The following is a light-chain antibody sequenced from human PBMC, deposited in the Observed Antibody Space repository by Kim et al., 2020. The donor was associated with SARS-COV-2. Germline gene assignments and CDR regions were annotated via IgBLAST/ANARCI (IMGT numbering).Light chain of an antibody. J-gene: IGKJ1*01. CDR1: QSVSTIY. CDR3: QQYSSLPRT. V-gene: IGKV3-20*01. Sequence: PGERATVCCGASQSVSTIYLCWYQVRPGHAPRLLICGSFRRATVIPDRFSGSGFGTDFTLTNSRLEREDFAMYFCQQYSSLPRTVGQGTKVDIK. CDR2: GSF.